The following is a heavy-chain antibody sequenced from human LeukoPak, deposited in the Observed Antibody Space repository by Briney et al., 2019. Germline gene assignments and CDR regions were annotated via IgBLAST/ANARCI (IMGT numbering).Heavy chain of an antibody. V-gene: IGHV3-20*04. Sequence: GGSLRLSCAASGFTFDDYGMSWVRQAPGKGLEWVSGINWNGGRTGYADSVKGRFTISRDNAKKSLYVQMNSLRAEDTALYYCAREYYGSGSYYNVGYWGQGTLVTVSS. J-gene: IGHJ4*02. D-gene: IGHD3-10*01. CDR2: INWNGGRT. CDR1: GFTFDDYG. CDR3: AREYYGSGSYYNVGY.